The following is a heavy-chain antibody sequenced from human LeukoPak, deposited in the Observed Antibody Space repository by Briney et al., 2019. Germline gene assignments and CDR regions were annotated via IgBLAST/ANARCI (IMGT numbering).Heavy chain of an antibody. J-gene: IGHJ6*02. CDR1: GYTFTSYG. CDR3: ARDLSVTIFGDYYYGMDV. D-gene: IGHD3-3*01. Sequence: ASVKVSCKASGYTFTSYGISWVRQAPGQRLEWMGWISAYNGNTNYAQKLQGRVTITTDTSTSTAYMELRSLRSDDTAVYYCARDLSVTIFGDYYYGMDVWGQGTTVTASS. CDR2: ISAYNGNT. V-gene: IGHV1-18*01.